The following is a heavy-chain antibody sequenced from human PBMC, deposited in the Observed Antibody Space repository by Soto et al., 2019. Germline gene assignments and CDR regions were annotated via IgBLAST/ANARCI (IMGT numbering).Heavy chain of an antibody. J-gene: IGHJ6*02. CDR3: ARWNHAAAGTVSLPYYYYGMDV. V-gene: IGHV3-33*01. D-gene: IGHD6-13*01. CDR1: GFTFSSYG. Sequence: GGSLRLSCAASGFTFSSYGMHWVRQAPGKGLEWVAVIWYDGSNKYYADSVKGRFTISRDNSKNTLYLQMNSLRAEDTAVYYCARWNHAAAGTVSLPYYYYGMDVWGQGTTVTVSS. CDR2: IWYDGSNK.